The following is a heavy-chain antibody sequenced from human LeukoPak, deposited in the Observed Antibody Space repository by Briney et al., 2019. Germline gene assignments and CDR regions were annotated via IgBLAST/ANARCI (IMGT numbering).Heavy chain of an antibody. D-gene: IGHD1-26*01. J-gene: IGHJ6*03. V-gene: IGHV3-48*04. CDR3: ARDPYSGNYGNYYYYMDV. CDR1: GFTFSDYS. Sequence: QPGGSLRLSCAVSGFTFSDYSMNWVRQAPGKGLEWISYMRTTSQISYADSVKGRFAISRDNAKNSLYLQMNSLGPEDTAVYYCARDPYSGNYGNYYYYMDVWGKGTTVTISS. CDR2: MRTTSQI.